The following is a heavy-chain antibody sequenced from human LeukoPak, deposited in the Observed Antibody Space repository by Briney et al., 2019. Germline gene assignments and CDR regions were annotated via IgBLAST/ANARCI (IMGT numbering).Heavy chain of an antibody. V-gene: IGHV3-20*04. D-gene: IGHD3-10*02. CDR2: ISWNGCST. J-gene: IGHJ1*01. Sequence: GGSLRLSCEASGFTFDKYGMSWVRQAPGKGLEWVSYISWNGCSTYYADSVKGRFTISRDNAKNSLYLQMNSLRAEDTPLYYCVRSITMLKHWGQGTLVSVSS. CDR3: VRSITMLKH. CDR1: GFTFDKYG.